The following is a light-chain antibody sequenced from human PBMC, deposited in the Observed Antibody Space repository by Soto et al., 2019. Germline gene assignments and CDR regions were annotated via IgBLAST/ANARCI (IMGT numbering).Light chain of an antibody. J-gene: IGKJ1*01. Sequence: ILLTHSPGTLSLSPGNRAPLSCRSSQRVSARYLAWYHQKPGQAPRLLIFGASGRATGIPDRFSGSGSGTDFTLTIDRLEPEDFAMYYCQQYSDSPPTFGQGTKVDI. CDR3: QQYSDSPPT. CDR2: GAS. CDR1: QRVSARY. V-gene: IGKV3-20*01.